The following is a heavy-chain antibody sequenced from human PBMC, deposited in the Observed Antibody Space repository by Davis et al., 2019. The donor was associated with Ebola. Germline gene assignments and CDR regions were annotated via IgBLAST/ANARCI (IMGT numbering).Heavy chain of an antibody. CDR3: ASRVEEYCTGGVCYTDY. D-gene: IGHD2-8*02. CDR1: GYTFTSYA. CDR2: ISAYNGNT. Sequence: AASVKVSCKASGYTFTSYAMHWVRQAPGQGLEWMGWISAYNGNTNYAQKLQGRVTMTTDTSTSTAYMELRSLRSDDTAVYYCASRVEEYCTGGVCYTDYWGQGTLVTVSS. J-gene: IGHJ4*02. V-gene: IGHV1-18*01.